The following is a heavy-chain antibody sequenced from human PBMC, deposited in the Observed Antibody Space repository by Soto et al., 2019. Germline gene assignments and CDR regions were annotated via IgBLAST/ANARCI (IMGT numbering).Heavy chain of an antibody. Sequence: SVKVSCKASGGTFSSYAISWVRQAPGQGLEWMGGIIPIFGTANYAQKFQGRVTITADESTSTAYMELSSLRSEDTAVYYCARSFNRAYYYDSSGYSYYYYGMHVCGQGTTVTVSS. J-gene: IGHJ6*02. CDR2: IIPIFGTA. D-gene: IGHD3-22*01. CDR1: GGTFSSYA. V-gene: IGHV1-69*13. CDR3: ARSFNRAYYYDSSGYSYYYYGMHV.